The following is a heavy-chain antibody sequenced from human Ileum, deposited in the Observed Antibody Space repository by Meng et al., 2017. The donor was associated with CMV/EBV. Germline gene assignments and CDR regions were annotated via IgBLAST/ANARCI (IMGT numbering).Heavy chain of an antibody. V-gene: IGHV6-1*01. D-gene: IGHD6-19*01. CDR1: GESVSSNSAD. J-gene: IGHJ4*02. CDR2: TYYRSKWYN. CDR3: ARDISGRPDY. Sequence: CARAGESVSSNSADWNGFRQSPSKGLEWLGRTYYRSKWYNDYAVSVKSRIAINPDTSKNQFSLQLNSVTPEDTAVYYCARDISGRPDYWGLGTLVTVSS.